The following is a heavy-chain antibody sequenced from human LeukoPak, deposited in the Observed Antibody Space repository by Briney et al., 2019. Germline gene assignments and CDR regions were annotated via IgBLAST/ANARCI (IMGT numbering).Heavy chain of an antibody. CDR2: VYADGAT. CDR3: ARARAGAGTFFFDY. J-gene: IGHJ4*02. D-gene: IGHD6-13*01. V-gene: IGHV3-53*01. CDR1: GFIVNTNY. Sequence: GGSLRLSCAASGFIVNTNYMNWVRQAPGKGLEWVSVVYADGATYYADSVKGRFTVSRDNSKNTLYLQMNGLRAEDTAVYFCARARAGAGTFFFDYWGQGTLVTVSS.